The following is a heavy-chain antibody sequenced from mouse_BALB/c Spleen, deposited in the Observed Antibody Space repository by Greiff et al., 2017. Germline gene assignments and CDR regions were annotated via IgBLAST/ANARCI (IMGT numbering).Heavy chain of an antibody. CDR3: ARRSYYYGSSYGYAMDY. D-gene: IGHD1-1*01. J-gene: IGHJ4*01. Sequence: DVKLVESGGGLVKPGGSLKLSCAASGFTFSDYYMYWVRQTPEKRLEWVATISDGGSYTYYPDSVKGRFTISRDNAKNNLYLQMSSLKSEDTAMYYCARRSYYYGSSYGYAMDYWGQGTSVTVSS. CDR2: ISDGGSYT. CDR1: GFTFSDYY. V-gene: IGHV5-4*02.